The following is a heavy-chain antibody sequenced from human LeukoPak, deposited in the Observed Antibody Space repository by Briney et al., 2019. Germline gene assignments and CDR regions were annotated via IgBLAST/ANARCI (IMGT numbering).Heavy chain of an antibody. CDR2: AYYSGST. CDR3: ARNSAVATSRSWFDP. J-gene: IGHJ5*02. D-gene: IGHD6-19*01. V-gene: IGHV4-61*05. CDR1: GGSISSSSYY. Sequence: SETLSLTCTVSGGSISSSSYYWGWIRQPPGKGLEWIGYAYYSGSTTYNPSLESRVTISVDTPKNQFSLKLTAVTAADTAVYYCARNSAVATSRSWFDPWGQGTLVTVSS.